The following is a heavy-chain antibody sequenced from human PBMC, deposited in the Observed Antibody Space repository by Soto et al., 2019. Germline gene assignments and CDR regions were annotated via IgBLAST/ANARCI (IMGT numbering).Heavy chain of an antibody. V-gene: IGHV3-23*01. CDR1: GFTFSSYA. CDR2: ISGSGGST. CDR3: AKDPGDFWSGYYPDS. Sequence: GGSLRLSCAASGFTFSSYAMSWVRQAPGKGLEWVSAISGSGGSTYYADSVKGRFTISRDNPKNTLYLQMNSLRAEDTAVYYCAKDPGDFWSGYYPDSWGQGTLVTVSS. J-gene: IGHJ5*01. D-gene: IGHD3-3*01.